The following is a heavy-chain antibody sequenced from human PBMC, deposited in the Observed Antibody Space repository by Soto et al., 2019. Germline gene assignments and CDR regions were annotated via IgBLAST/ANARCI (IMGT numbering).Heavy chain of an antibody. CDR2: IYHGGTT. CDR1: GGSISSTFYY. J-gene: IGHJ4*01. CDR3: ARVHVMVVAGSTFDY. Sequence: SETLSLTCTVSGGSISSTFYYWVWIRQPPGKGLEWIASIYHGGTTFYNPSLKSRITISVDTSNNQFSLKLTSVTAADTAVYYCARVHVMVVAGSTFDYWGHGTLVTVSS. V-gene: IGHV4-39*07. D-gene: IGHD6-19*01.